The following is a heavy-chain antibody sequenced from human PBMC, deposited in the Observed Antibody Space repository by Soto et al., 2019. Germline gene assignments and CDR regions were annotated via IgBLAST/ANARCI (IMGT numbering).Heavy chain of an antibody. Sequence: SETQSLTCTVAGGSISSGDYCWSWILQPPGKGLEWIVYIYYSGSTYYNPSLKSRVTISVDTSKNQFSLKLSSVTAADTAVYYCARDNILGILYGGMDVWGQGTTVTVSS. CDR1: GGSISSGDYC. CDR2: IYYSGST. CDR3: ARDNILGILYGGMDV. J-gene: IGHJ6*02. D-gene: IGHD3-3*01. V-gene: IGHV4-30-4*08.